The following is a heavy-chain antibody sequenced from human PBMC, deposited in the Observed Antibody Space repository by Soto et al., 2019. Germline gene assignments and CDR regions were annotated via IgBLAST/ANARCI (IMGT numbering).Heavy chain of an antibody. CDR1: GFTFSSCA. V-gene: IGHV3-64*01. CDR2: ISSNGGST. CDR3: ARSLLRYYDGQLNPQDY. Sequence: PGGSLRLSCAASGFTFSSCAMHWVRQAPGKGLEYVSAISSNGGSTYYANSVKGRFTISRDNSKNTLYLQMGSLRAEDMAVYYCARSLLRYYDGQLNPQDYWGQGTPVIVSS. J-gene: IGHJ4*02. D-gene: IGHD3-9*01.